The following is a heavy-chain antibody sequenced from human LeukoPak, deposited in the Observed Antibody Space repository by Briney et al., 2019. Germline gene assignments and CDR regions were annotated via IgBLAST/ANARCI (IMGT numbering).Heavy chain of an antibody. D-gene: IGHD2-2*01. CDR2: IYSSGST. CDR3: ARGGISTSLDY. CDR1: GGSISSYY. Sequence: PSETLSLTCTVSGGSISSYYWSWIRQPAGKGLEWIGRIYSSGSTNYNPSLKSSVTMSGDTPKNQISLKLSSVTAADTAVYYCARGGISTSLDYWGQGTLVTVSS. V-gene: IGHV4-4*07. J-gene: IGHJ4*02.